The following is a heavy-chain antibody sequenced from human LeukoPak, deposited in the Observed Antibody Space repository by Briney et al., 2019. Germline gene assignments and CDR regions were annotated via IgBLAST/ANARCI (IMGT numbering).Heavy chain of an antibody. J-gene: IGHJ4*02. CDR1: GFTFSSYS. CDR2: ISSSSSYI. D-gene: IGHD4-23*01. Sequence: GGSLRLSCAASGFTFSSYSMNWVRRAPGKGLEWVSSISSSSSYIYYADSVKGRFTISRDNAKNSLYLQMNSLRAEDTAVYYCARDFGDYGGNCFDYWGQGTLVTVSS. V-gene: IGHV3-21*01. CDR3: ARDFGDYGGNCFDY.